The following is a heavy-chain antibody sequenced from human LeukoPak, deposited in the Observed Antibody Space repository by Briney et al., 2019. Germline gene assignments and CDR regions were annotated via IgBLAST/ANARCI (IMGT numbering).Heavy chain of an antibody. Sequence: PSETLSLTCSISGVSMSSYYWNWIRKLAGKGLEWIGRIYVSGSTSYNPSLKSRVTMSIDTSKNQFSLNLNSVTAADTAVYYCAREIDFPGGLRIDFWGQGILVTVSS. CDR3: AREIDFPGGLRIDF. V-gene: IGHV4-4*07. D-gene: IGHD3/OR15-3a*01. CDR1: GVSMSSYY. CDR2: IYVSGST. J-gene: IGHJ4*02.